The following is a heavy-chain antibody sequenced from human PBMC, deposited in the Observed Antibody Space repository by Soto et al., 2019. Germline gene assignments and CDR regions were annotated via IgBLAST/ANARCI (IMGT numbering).Heavy chain of an antibody. CDR1: GGSFSGYY. V-gene: IGHV4-34*01. D-gene: IGHD3-22*01. J-gene: IGHJ3*02. Sequence: QVQLQQWGAGLLKPSETLSLTCAVYGGSFSGYYWSWIRQPPGKGLEWIGEINHSGSTNYNPSLKSRVTISVDTSKNQFSLKLSSVTAADTAVYYCARAGYYDSSGYPPLTPHDAFDIWGQGTMVTVSS. CDR3: ARAGYYDSSGYPPLTPHDAFDI. CDR2: INHSGST.